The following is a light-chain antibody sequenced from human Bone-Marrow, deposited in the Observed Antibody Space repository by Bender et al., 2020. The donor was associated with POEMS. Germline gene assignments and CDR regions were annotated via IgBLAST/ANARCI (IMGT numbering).Light chain of an antibody. CDR2: DDS. Sequence: YALTQPPSVSVAPGQTASMTCEGHNIGSKHVQWYQQKPGQAPVLVVYDDSDRPSGIPQRFSGSNSGSTATLTISGVEVGDEADYYCQVWDDRSDHLDFGGGTKLTVL. CDR3: QVWDDRSDHLD. CDR1: NIGSKH. J-gene: IGLJ2*01. V-gene: IGLV3-21*02.